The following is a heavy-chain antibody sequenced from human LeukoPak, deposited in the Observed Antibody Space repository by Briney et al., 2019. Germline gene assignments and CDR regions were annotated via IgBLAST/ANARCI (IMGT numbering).Heavy chain of an antibody. V-gene: IGHV3-30*03. CDR2: ISYDGSNK. CDR3: ATDSGYDSDY. Sequence: GRSLRLSCAASGFTFSSYGMHWVRQAPGKGLEWVAVISYDGSNKYYADSVKGRFTTSRDNSKNTLYLQMNSLRAEDTAVYYCATDSGYDSDYWGQGTLVTVSS. D-gene: IGHD5-12*01. J-gene: IGHJ4*02. CDR1: GFTFSSYG.